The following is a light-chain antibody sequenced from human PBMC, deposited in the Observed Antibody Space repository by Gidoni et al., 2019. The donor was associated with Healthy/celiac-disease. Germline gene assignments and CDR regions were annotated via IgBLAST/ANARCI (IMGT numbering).Light chain of an antibody. CDR3: QQYNSYWWT. Sequence: DIQMTQSPSTLSASVGDRVTITCRASQSIRSWLAWYQQKPGKAPKLLIYKASSLESGGPSRFSGSGSGTEFTLLISSLQPDDFATYYCQQYNSYWWTFGQGTKVEIK. CDR1: QSIRSW. J-gene: IGKJ1*01. V-gene: IGKV1-5*03. CDR2: KAS.